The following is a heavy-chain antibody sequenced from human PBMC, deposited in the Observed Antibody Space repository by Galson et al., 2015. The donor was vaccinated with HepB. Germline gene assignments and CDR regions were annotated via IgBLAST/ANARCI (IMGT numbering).Heavy chain of an antibody. J-gene: IGHJ5*02. CDR2: IIPIFGTA. V-gene: IGHV1-69*13. D-gene: IGHD5-12*01. CDR3: ARDFGSRLRTAPGDR. CDR1: GGTFSNYA. Sequence: SVKVSCKASGGTFSNYAISWVRQAPGQGLEWMGWIIPIFGTANYAQKFQGRVTITADESTSTAYMELSSLRAEDTAVYYCARDFGSRLRTAPGDRWGQGTLVTVSS.